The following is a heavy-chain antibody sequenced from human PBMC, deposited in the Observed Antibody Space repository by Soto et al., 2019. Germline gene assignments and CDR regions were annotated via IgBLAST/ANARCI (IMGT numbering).Heavy chain of an antibody. D-gene: IGHD3-22*01. CDR1: GGSFSGYY. Sequence: TSETLSLTCAVYGGSFSGYYWSWIRQPPGKGLEWSGEINHSGGTNYNPSLKSRVTISVDRSMNQFSVTLSSVTAADTAVYYCAIVFLYFYDSSGYYRYYFDYWGQGTLVTVSS. CDR2: INHSGGT. V-gene: IGHV4-34*01. CDR3: AIVFLYFYDSSGYYRYYFDY. J-gene: IGHJ4*02.